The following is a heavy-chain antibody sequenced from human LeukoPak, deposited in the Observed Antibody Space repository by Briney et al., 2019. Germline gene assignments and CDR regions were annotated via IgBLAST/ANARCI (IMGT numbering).Heavy chain of an antibody. CDR2: VNGDGSST. CDR1: GFTLSSTW. V-gene: IGHV3-74*01. J-gene: IGHJ4*02. Sequence: GGSLRLSCAASGFTLSSTWMHWVRQAPGKGLVWVSRVNGDGSSTSYADSVKGRFTISRDNAKNTLYLQMNSLRAEDTAVYYCAKSLDYWGQGTLVTVSS. CDR3: AKSLDY.